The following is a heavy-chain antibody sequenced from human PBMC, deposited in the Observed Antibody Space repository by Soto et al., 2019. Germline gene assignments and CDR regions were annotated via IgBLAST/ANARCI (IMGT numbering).Heavy chain of an antibody. Sequence: GGSLRLSCAASGFTFSNSGMSWARQAPGKGLEWVSSISASGGGTYSAESVKGRFTISRDNAKNTVYLQMSSLRAEDTALYYCAKSGRGWNFGYWGQGALVTVSS. CDR1: GFTFSNSG. V-gene: IGHV3-23*01. J-gene: IGHJ4*02. D-gene: IGHD6-19*01. CDR3: AKSGRGWNFGY. CDR2: ISASGGGT.